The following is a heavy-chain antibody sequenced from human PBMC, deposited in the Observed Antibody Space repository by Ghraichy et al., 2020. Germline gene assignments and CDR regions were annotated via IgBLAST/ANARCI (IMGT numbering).Heavy chain of an antibody. CDR2: TYYRSKWYN. CDR3: AAGVNWEYGKYCFDY. D-gene: IGHD7-27*01. CDR1: GDSVSSDSAT. Sequence: SQTLSLTCAISGDSVSSDSATWNWIRQSPSRGLEWLGRTYYRSKWYNDYAVSVKSRITINPDTSKNQFSLQLNSVTPEDTAVYYCAAGVNWEYGKYCFDYWGQGTLVTVSS. J-gene: IGHJ4*02. V-gene: IGHV6-1*01.